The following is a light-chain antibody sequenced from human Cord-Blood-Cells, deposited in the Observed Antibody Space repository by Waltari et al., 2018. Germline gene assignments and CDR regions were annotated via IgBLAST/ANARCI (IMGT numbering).Light chain of an antibody. Sequence: SYVLTQPPSVSVAPGKTARITCGGTNIGSKSVHWYQQKPGQAPALVIYYDSDRPSGIPERFSGSNSGNTATLTISRVEAGDEADYYCQVWDSSSDHVVFGGGTKLTVL. J-gene: IGLJ2*01. CDR1: NIGSKS. CDR3: QVWDSSSDHVV. V-gene: IGLV3-21*04. CDR2: YDS.